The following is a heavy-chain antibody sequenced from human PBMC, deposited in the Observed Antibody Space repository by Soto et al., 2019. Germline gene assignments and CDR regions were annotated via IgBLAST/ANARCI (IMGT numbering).Heavy chain of an antibody. V-gene: IGHV4-34*01. J-gene: IGHJ5*02. CDR3: ARAPLTGVTIFGVVNHWFDP. CDR1: GGSFSGYY. D-gene: IGHD3-3*01. CDR2: INHSGST. Sequence: QVQLQQWGAGLLKPSETLSLTCAVYGGSFSGYYWSWIRQPPGKGLEWIGEINHSGSTNYNPSLKSRVTISVDTSKNQFSLKLSSVTAADTAVYYCARAPLTGVTIFGVVNHWFDPWGREPWSPSPQ.